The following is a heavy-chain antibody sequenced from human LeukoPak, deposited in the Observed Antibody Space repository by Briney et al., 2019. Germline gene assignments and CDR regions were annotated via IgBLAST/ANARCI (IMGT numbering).Heavy chain of an antibody. CDR3: AKDLRITMVRGVINYFDY. V-gene: IGHV3-23*01. CDR2: ISGSGGST. J-gene: IGHJ4*02. CDR1: GFTFSSYA. D-gene: IGHD3-10*01. Sequence: GGSLRLSCAASGFTFSSYAMSWVRQAPGNGLEWVSAISGSGGSTYYADSVKGRFTISRDNSKNTLYLQMNSLRAEDTAVYYCAKDLRITMVRGVINYFDYWGQGTLVTVSS.